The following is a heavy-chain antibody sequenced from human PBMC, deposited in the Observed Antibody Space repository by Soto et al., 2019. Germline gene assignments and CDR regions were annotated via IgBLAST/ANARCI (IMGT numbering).Heavy chain of an antibody. D-gene: IGHD6-13*01. CDR3: AREGVSSSWYYYYGMDV. CDR2: IYYSGST. V-gene: IGHV4-59*01. Sequence: QVQLQESGPGLVKPSETLSLTYTVSGGSISSYYWNWILQPPGKGLEWIGYIYYSGSTNYNPSLKSRVTISVDSSKNQFSLKLSSVTAADTAVYYSAREGVSSSWYYYYGMDVWGQGTTVTVSS. J-gene: IGHJ6*02. CDR1: GGSISSYY.